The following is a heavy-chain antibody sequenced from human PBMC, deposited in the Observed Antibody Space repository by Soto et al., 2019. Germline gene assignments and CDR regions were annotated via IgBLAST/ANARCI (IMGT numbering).Heavy chain of an antibody. V-gene: IGHV3-23*01. D-gene: IGHD6-13*01. CDR1: GFTFSSYA. CDR2: ISGSGDST. J-gene: IGHJ6*02. Sequence: EVQLLESGGGLVQPGGSLRLSCAASGFTFSSYAMSWVRQAPGKGLEWVSVISGSGDSTYYADSVRGRFTISRDNSTNTLYLKMNSLRAEDTAVYYCAKDRDGAAAGPTKFYGMDVWGQGTTVTVSS. CDR3: AKDRDGAAAGPTKFYGMDV.